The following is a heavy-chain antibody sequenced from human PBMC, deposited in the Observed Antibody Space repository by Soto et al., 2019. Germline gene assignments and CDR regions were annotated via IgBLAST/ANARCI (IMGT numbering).Heavy chain of an antibody. V-gene: IGHV4-59*08. CDR1: TGSISGYY. CDR3: ARHQSSGLYVDS. D-gene: IGHD6-19*01. CDR2: IYYTGDT. J-gene: IGHJ4*02. Sequence: SETLSLTCTVSTGSISGYYWSWIRQPPGKGLEWIAYIYYTGDTNYNPSLKSRVTISEDTSKNQFSLKLSSVTAADTAVYYCARHQSSGLYVDSWGQGTLVTVSS.